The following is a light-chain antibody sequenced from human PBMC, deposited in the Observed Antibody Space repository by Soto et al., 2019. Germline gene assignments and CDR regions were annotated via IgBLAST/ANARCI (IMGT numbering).Light chain of an antibody. CDR3: QHYGSFPVT. Sequence: DIQMTQSPSSLSASVGDRVTITCRASQGISRWLAWYQLKPGKAPKSLIYAASTLQSGVPSRFSGSGSATHFTLTVSSVQPEDSATYYGQHYGSFPVTFGQGTKVEI. J-gene: IGKJ1*01. V-gene: IGKV1D-16*01. CDR1: QGISRW. CDR2: AAS.